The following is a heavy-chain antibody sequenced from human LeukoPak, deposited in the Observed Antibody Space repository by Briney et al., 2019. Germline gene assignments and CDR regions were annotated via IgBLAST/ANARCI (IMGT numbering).Heavy chain of an antibody. CDR2: IIPIFGTA. V-gene: IGHV1-69*05. CDR1: GGTFSSYA. CDR3: ARGSRRRGIAAAGTPYYFDY. D-gene: IGHD6-13*01. J-gene: IGHJ4*02. Sequence: ASVKVSCKASGGTFSSYAISWVRQAPGQGLEWMGGIIPIFGTANYAQKFQGRVTITTDESTSTAYMELSSLRSEDTAVYYCARGSRRRGIAAAGTPYYFDYWGQGTLVTVSS.